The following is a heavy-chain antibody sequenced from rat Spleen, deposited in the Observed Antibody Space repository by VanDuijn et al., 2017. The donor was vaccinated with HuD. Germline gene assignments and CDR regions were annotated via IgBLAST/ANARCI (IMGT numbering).Heavy chain of an antibody. CDR3: ARQGYGYNPNWFAY. V-gene: IGHV5-29*01. D-gene: IGHD1-9*01. Sequence: EVKLLESGGGLVQSGASLRLSCVASGFTFSDFFMDWVRQAPTKGLEWVATISFDGSSTYYRDSVKGRFTISRENAASTLYLQMDSLRAEDTATYYCARQGYGYNPNWFAYWGQGTLVTVSS. CDR1: GFTFSDFF. J-gene: IGHJ3*01. CDR2: ISFDGSST.